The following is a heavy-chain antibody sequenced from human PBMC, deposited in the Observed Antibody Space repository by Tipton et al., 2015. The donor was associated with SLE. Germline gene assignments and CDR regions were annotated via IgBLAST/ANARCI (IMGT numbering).Heavy chain of an antibody. CDR2: INSYNGDT. CDR1: GYTFSSYY. Sequence: QSGAEVKKPGASVKVSCKASGYTFSSYYISWVRQAPGQGLEWMGWINSYNGDTRYAQKLQDRVTMTTDTSTTTAYMELRSLKSDDTAVYYCAYRMEWFDPWGQGTLVTVSS. J-gene: IGHJ5*02. D-gene: IGHD2-8*01. V-gene: IGHV1-18*01. CDR3: AYRMEWFDP.